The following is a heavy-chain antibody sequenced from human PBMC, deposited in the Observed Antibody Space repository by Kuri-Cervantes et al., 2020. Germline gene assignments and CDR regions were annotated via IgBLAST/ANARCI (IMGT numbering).Heavy chain of an antibody. Sequence: GESLKISCAASGFTFSSYWMSWVRQAPGKGLEWVANIKQDGSEKYYVDSVKGRFTISRDNSKNTLYLQMNSLRAEDTAVYYCARDEEDYGDYGGYYYYYYYMDVWGKGTTVTVSS. CDR1: GFTFSSYW. V-gene: IGHV3-7*01. D-gene: IGHD4-17*01. J-gene: IGHJ6*03. CDR3: ARDEEDYGDYGGYYYYYYYMDV. CDR2: IKQDGSEK.